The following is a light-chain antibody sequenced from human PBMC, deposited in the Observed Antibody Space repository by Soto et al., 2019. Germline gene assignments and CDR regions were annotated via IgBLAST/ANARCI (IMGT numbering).Light chain of an antibody. J-gene: IGKJ1*01. CDR2: DAS. CDR3: QQRGNWPRTWA. V-gene: IGKV3-11*01. CDR1: QSISID. Sequence: EIVLTQSPVTLSLSPGEGATLSCKASQSISIDLAWYQQKPGQVPRLLIYDASSRATGIPGRFTGSGSGTDFNLTISSLEPEDFAVYYCQQRGNWPRTWAFGQGTKVEV.